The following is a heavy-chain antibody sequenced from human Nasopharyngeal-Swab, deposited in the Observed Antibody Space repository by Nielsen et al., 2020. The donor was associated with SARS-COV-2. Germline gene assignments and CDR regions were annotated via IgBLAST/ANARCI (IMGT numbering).Heavy chain of an antibody. CDR2: IRSKAYGGTT. CDR3: TRFRPPYYDILTGSSPTYYFDY. V-gene: IGHV3-49*03. D-gene: IGHD3-9*01. J-gene: IGHJ4*02. CDR1: GFTFGDYA. Sequence: GESLKISCTASGFTFGDYAMSWFRQAPGKGLEWVGFIRSKAYGGTTEYAASVKGRFTISRDDSKSIAYLQMNSLKTEGTAVYYCTRFRPPYYDILTGSSPTYYFDYWGQGTLVTVSS.